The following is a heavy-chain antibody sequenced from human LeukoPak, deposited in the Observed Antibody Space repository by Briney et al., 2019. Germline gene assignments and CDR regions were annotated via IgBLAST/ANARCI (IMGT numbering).Heavy chain of an antibody. J-gene: IGHJ4*02. V-gene: IGHV5-51*01. CDR1: GYSFTSYW. CDR3: ARLGFSRNYYGSGSYQWDY. CDR2: IYPGDSDT. D-gene: IGHD3-10*01. Sequence: RGESLKISCKGSGYSFTSYWIGWVRQMPGKGLEWMGIIYPGDSDTRYSPSFQGQVTISADKSISTAYLQWSSLKASDTAMYYCARLGFSRNYYGSGSYQWDYWGQGTLVTVSS.